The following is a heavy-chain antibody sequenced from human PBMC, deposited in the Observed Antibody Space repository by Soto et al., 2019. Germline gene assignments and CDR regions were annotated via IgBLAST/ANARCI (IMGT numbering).Heavy chain of an antibody. CDR3: AKASIEYTASVDN. V-gene: IGHV3-23*01. CDR1: GFSFSSYA. J-gene: IGHJ4*02. Sequence: EVQLLESGGGLVQPGGSLRLSCVASGFSFSSYAMVWVRQAPGKGLEWVSVISARGGSSYFADTVKGRFTISRDNSKNLLSLEMNSLTAEDTAIYFCAKASIEYTASVDNWGQGTLVLVSS. CDR2: ISARGGSS. D-gene: IGHD2-2*02.